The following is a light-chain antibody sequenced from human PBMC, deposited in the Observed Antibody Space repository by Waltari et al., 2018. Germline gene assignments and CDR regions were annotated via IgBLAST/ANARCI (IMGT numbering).Light chain of an antibody. CDR1: KLGDKY. V-gene: IGLV3-1*01. Sequence: SFELIQPPSESVSPGQTASVSCSGEKLGDKYVYWYQQKPGQSPMLVMFQDNKRPSGIHERFSGSNSGNTATLTISETQAIDEAYYYCQAWDSNVAVFGRGTKVTVL. J-gene: IGLJ3*02. CDR2: QDN. CDR3: QAWDSNVAV.